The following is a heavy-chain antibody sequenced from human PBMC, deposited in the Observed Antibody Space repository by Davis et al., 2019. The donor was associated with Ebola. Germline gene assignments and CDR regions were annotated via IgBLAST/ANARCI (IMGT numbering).Heavy chain of an antibody. CDR2: ISSNGGST. D-gene: IGHD6-19*01. CDR1: GFTFSSYA. J-gene: IGHJ4*02. V-gene: IGHV3-64D*06. CDR3: VRGAGPTYFDY. Sequence: GGSLRLSCSASGFTFSSYAMHWVRQAPGKGLEYVSAISSNGGSTYYADSVQGRLTISRDNSKNTLYLQMSSLRAEDTAVYYCVRGAGPTYFDYWGQGTLVTVSS.